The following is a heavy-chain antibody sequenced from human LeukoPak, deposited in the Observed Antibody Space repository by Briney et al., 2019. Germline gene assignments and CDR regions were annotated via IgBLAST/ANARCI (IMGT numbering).Heavy chain of an antibody. Sequence: GGSLRLSCAASGFTFSSYAMSWVRQAPGKGLEWVSAISGSGGSTYYADSVKGRFTISRDNSKNTLYLQTNSLRAEDTAVYYCAKDYCSSTSCYRDAFDIWGQGTMVTVSS. V-gene: IGHV3-23*01. CDR3: AKDYCSSTSCYRDAFDI. D-gene: IGHD2-2*02. CDR2: ISGSGGST. J-gene: IGHJ3*02. CDR1: GFTFSSYA.